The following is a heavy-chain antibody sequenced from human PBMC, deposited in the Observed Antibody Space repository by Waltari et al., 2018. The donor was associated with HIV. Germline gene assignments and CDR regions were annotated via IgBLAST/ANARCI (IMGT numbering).Heavy chain of an antibody. V-gene: IGHV4-34*01. Sequence: QVQLQQWGAGLLKPSETLSLTCAVSGGSFSGYYWSWIRQPPGKGLEWIGEINHSGSTNYNPSLKSRVTISVDTSKNQFSLKLSSVTAADTAVYYCARWGRGSVTTPGAYYFDYWGQGTLVTVSS. CDR3: ARWGRGSVTTPGAYYFDY. CDR1: GGSFSGYY. J-gene: IGHJ4*02. D-gene: IGHD4-17*01. CDR2: INHSGST.